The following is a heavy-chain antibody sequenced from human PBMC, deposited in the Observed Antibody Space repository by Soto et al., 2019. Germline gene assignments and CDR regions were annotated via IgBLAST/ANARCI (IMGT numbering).Heavy chain of an antibody. J-gene: IGHJ4*02. D-gene: IGHD3-22*01. V-gene: IGHV4-59*01. CDR2: IYYSGST. CDR3: ARGSTMIVGSFII. Sequence: PSETLSLTCTVSGGSISSYYWSWIRQPPGKGLEWIGYIYYSGSTNYNPSLKSRVTISVDTSKNQFSLKLSSVTAADTAVYYCARGSTMIVGSFIIWGQGTLVTVSS. CDR1: GGSISSYY.